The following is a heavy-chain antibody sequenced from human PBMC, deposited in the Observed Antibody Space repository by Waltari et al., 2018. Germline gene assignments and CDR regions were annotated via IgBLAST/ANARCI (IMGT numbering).Heavy chain of an antibody. CDR1: GYTFINYE. D-gene: IGHD3-3*01. CDR2: VNPNSGAT. V-gene: IGHV1-8*02. Sequence: QVQLVQSGAEVLKPGASVKLSCQASGYTFINYEIHWVRQAAGQGLEWMGWVNPNSGATAYAQKFQGRISMTWDTFTSTAYMELSNLRSDDTAVLYCARGRDVFANFDYNWFDPWGQGTLVTVSS. CDR3: ARGRDVFANFDYNWFDP. J-gene: IGHJ5*02.